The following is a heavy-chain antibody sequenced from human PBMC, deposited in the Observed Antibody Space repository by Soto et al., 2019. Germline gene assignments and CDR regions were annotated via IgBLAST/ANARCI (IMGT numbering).Heavy chain of an antibody. CDR1: GGTFSSYS. CDR3: AIEYSSSPPYYPIGY. J-gene: IGHJ4*02. CDR2: IIPISGTA. Sequence: GASVKVSCKASGGTFSSYSISWVRQAPGQGLEWMGGIIPISGTANYAQKFQGRVTITADESTSTAYMELSSLRSEDTAVYYCAIEYSSSPPYYPIGYWGQGTLVTVSP. V-gene: IGHV1-69*13. D-gene: IGHD6-6*01.